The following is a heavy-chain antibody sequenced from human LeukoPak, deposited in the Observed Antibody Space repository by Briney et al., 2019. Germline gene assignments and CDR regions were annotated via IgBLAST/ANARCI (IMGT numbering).Heavy chain of an antibody. J-gene: IGHJ3*02. CDR3: ARGGSSYGWVHAFDI. Sequence: SQTLSRTCAISGDSVSSNSAARHWIRQSPSRGLEWLGRTYYRSKWYNDYAVSVKSRITINPDTSKNQFSLQLNSVTPEDTAVYYCARGGSSYGWVHAFDIWGQGTMVTVSS. CDR1: GDSVSSNSAA. D-gene: IGHD5-18*01. V-gene: IGHV6-1*01. CDR2: TYYRSKWYN.